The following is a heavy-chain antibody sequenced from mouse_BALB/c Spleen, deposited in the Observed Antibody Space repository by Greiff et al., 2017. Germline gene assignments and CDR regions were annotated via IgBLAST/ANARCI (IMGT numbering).Heavy chain of an antibody. V-gene: IGHV5-9-4*01. Sequence: VQLKESGGGLVKPGGSLKLSCAASGFTFSSYAMSWVRQSPEKRLEWVAEISSGGSYTYYPDTVTGRFTISRDNAKNTLYLEMSSLRSEDTAMYYCAREGGYYAMDYWGQGTSVTVSS. CDR3: AREGGYYAMDY. CDR1: GFTFSSYA. CDR2: ISSGGSYT. J-gene: IGHJ4*01.